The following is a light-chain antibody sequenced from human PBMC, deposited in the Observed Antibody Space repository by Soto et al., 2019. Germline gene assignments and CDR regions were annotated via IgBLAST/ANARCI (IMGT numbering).Light chain of an antibody. Sequence: QSALTQPRSVSGSPGQSVTISGTGTSSDVGGYNYVHRYQQPPGKAPKLVIYYVSQWPSGVPNHFSGSKFGNTVSLTISGLQAEDEADYYCCSYAGNSLWVFGGGTKLTVL. CDR2: YVS. CDR1: SSDVGGYNY. V-gene: IGLV2-11*01. CDR3: CSYAGNSLWV. J-gene: IGLJ3*02.